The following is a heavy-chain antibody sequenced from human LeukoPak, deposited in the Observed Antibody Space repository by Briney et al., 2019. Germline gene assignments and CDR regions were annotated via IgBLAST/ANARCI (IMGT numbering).Heavy chain of an antibody. J-gene: IGHJ4*02. CDR2: MNPNSGNT. Sequence: GASVKVSCKASGYTFTSYDINWVRQATGQGLQWMGWMNPNSGNTGYAQKFQGRVTITRNTSISTAYMELSSLRSEDTAVYYCALYSRNGTGLDYWGQGTLVTVSS. CDR1: GYTFTSYD. D-gene: IGHD2-15*01. CDR3: ALYSRNGTGLDY. V-gene: IGHV1-8*03.